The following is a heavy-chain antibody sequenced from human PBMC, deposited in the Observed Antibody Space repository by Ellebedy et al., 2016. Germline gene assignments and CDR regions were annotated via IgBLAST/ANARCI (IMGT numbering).Heavy chain of an antibody. Sequence: GESLKISCKGSGYSFTSYWISWVRQMPGKGLEWMGRIDPSDSYTNYSPSFQGHVTISADKSISTAYLQWSSLKASDTAMYYCARHEVATIIAVAGGVDYWGQGTLVTVSS. CDR3: ARHEVATIIAVAGGVDY. CDR2: IDPSDSYT. CDR1: GYSFTSYW. D-gene: IGHD6-19*01. J-gene: IGHJ4*02. V-gene: IGHV5-10-1*01.